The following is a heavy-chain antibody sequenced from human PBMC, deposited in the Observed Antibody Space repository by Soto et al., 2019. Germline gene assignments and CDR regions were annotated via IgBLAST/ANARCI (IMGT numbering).Heavy chain of an antibody. V-gene: IGHV1-69*01. CDR1: GGLFSSYA. Sequence: QEQLVQSGAEVKKSGSSVKVSCKDTGGLFSSYAVSWVRQAPGQGREWMGGIIPVFDTVYYAQKFQGRVTITADESTNTAYMELSSLRSEDTAMYYCARGGSGYVWFNEFWGQGTLVTAPS. D-gene: IGHD3-22*01. CDR3: ARGGSGYVWFNEF. CDR2: IIPVFDTV. J-gene: IGHJ4*02.